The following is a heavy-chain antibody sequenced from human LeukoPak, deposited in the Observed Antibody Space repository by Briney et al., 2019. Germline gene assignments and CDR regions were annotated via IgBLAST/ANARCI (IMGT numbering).Heavy chain of an antibody. CDR3: ARDARITMIVVVPAYYFDY. J-gene: IGHJ4*02. D-gene: IGHD3-22*01. CDR1: GFTFSSYA. V-gene: IGHV3-30*01. CDR2: ISYDGSNK. Sequence: GGSLRLSCAASGFTFSSYAMHWVRQAPGKGLKWVAVISYDGSNKYYADSVKGRFTISRDNSKNTLYLQMNSLRAEDTAVYYCARDARITMIVVVPAYYFDYWGQGTLVTVSS.